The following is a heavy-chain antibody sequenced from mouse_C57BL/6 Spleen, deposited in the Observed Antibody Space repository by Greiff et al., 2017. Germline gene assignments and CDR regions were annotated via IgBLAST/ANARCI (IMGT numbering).Heavy chain of an antibody. Sequence: QVQLQQSGAELVRPGTSVKLSCKASGYTFTSYWMHWVKQRPGQGLEWIGVIDPSDSYTNYNQKFKGKATLTVDTSSSTAYMQLSSLTSEDSAVYYCANWEDYFDYWGQGTTLTVSS. CDR2: IDPSDSYT. CDR1: GYTFTSYW. CDR3: ANWEDYFDY. D-gene: IGHD4-1*01. J-gene: IGHJ2*01. V-gene: IGHV1-59*01.